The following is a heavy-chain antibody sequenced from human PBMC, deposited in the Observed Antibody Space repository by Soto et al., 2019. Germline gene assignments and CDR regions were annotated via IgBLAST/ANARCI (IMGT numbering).Heavy chain of an antibody. CDR3: ARLTEAERH. D-gene: IGHD1-1*01. CDR2: LYNHGKT. Sequence: QAVGSLRLSCVVSGFIVSSSHMIWVRQAPGKGLEGVSILYNHGKTNYVDSVKSRFTITRDNSKNTVYLQMNSLRVEDTAVYYCARLTEAERHWGQGALVTVSS. CDR1: GFIVSSSH. J-gene: IGHJ4*02. V-gene: IGHV3-53*01.